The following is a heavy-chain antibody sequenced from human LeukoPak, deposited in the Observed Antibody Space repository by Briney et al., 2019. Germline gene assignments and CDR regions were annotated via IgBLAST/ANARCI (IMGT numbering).Heavy chain of an antibody. V-gene: IGHV4-31*03. CDR3: ARVYCSGGSCSTFYY. Sequence: PSQTLSLTCTVSGGSISAGGSSWSWIRQHPGKGLEWIGYIYYSGSTYYNASLKSRVTISVDTSKNQFSLKLSSVTAADTAVYYCARVYCSGGSCSTFYYWGQGTLVTVSS. CDR1: GGSISAGGSS. D-gene: IGHD2-15*01. J-gene: IGHJ4*02. CDR2: IYYSGST.